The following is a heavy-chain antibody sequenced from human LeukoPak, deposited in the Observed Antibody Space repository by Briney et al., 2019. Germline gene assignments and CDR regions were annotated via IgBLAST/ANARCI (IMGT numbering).Heavy chain of an antibody. J-gene: IGHJ6*03. Sequence: ASVEVSCKASGYTFTGYYMHWVRQAPGQGLEWMGWINPNSGGTNYAQKFQGRVTMTRDTSISTAYMELSRLRSDDTAVYYCAGADTAMVIDYMDVWGKGTTVTVSS. V-gene: IGHV1-2*02. CDR3: AGADTAMVIDYMDV. CDR2: INPNSGGT. CDR1: GYTFTGYY. D-gene: IGHD5-18*01.